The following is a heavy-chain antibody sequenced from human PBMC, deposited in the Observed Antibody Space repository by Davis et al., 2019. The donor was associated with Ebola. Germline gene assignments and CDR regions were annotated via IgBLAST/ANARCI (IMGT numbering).Heavy chain of an antibody. CDR1: GFTFSGYS. CDR2: INTGSSAI. CDR3: TRARPIDC. V-gene: IGHV3-48*02. D-gene: IGHD6-6*01. J-gene: IGHJ4*02. Sequence: PGGSLRLSCAASGFTFSGYSMNWVRQAPGKGLEWVSYINTGSSAIYYSDSVKGRFTISRDNAKNSLYLQMNSLRDEDTAVYYCTRARPIDCWGQGTLVTVSS.